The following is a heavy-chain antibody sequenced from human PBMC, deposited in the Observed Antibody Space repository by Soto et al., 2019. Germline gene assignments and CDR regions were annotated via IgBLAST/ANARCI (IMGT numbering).Heavy chain of an antibody. J-gene: IGHJ4*02. CDR1: GFTFSSYW. Sequence: EVQLVESGGGLVQPGGSLRLSCAASGFTFSSYWMHWVRQVPEKGLVWVSRINSDGSITNYADAVKGRFTISRDNVKNTLDLRMNGLGADDTAVYYCVRYSGSVGGSYRPDYWGQGTLVTVSS. CDR2: INSDGSIT. D-gene: IGHD3-16*02. V-gene: IGHV3-74*01. CDR3: VRYSGSVGGSYRPDY.